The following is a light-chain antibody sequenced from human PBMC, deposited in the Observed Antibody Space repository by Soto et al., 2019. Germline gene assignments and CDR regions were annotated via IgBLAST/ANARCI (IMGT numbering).Light chain of an antibody. J-gene: IGKJ1*01. CDR2: GAS. Sequence: EIVLTQSPATLSLSPGERATLSCRAIQSLSSSSLAGYQQKPGQAPRLLISGASSRAADIPDMFRGSGSGTDFTLTINRLEPEDFAVYHCQQYDSSPRTFGQGTNVDIK. V-gene: IGKV3-20*01. CDR3: QQYDSSPRT. CDR1: QSLSSSS.